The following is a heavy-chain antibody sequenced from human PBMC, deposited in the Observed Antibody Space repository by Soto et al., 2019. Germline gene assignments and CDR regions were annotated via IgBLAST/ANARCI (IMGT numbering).Heavy chain of an antibody. D-gene: IGHD3-3*01. CDR2: ISGSGGST. Sequence: GWSLRLSCAASGFTFSSYAMSWVRQAPGKGLEWVSAISGSGGSTYYADSVKGRFTISRDNSKNTLYLQMNSLRAEDTAVYYCAKQTIDFWSGYYGGDVWGQGTTVTVSS. CDR3: AKQTIDFWSGYYGGDV. V-gene: IGHV3-23*01. CDR1: GFTFSSYA. J-gene: IGHJ6*02.